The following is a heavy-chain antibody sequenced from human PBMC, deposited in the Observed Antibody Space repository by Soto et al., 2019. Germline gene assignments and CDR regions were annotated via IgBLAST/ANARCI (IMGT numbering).Heavy chain of an antibody. CDR2: ISSSGSTI. D-gene: IGHD2-21*02. V-gene: IGHV3-48*03. CDR1: GFTFSSYE. J-gene: IGHJ4*02. CDR3: AREGLYCGGDCYLDY. Sequence: PGGSLRLSCAASGFTFSSYEMNWVRQAPGKGLEWVSYISSSGSTIYYADSVKGRFTISRDNAKNSLYLQMNSLRAEDTAVYYCAREGLYCGGDCYLDYWGQGTLVTVSS.